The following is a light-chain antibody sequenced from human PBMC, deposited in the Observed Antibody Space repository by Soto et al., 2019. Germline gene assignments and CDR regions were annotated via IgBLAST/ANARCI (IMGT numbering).Light chain of an antibody. CDR3: SSYTSSSAYV. V-gene: IGLV2-14*01. Sequence: QPVLTQPASVSGSPGQSSSISCTGTSSDVGGYNYVSWYQQHPGKAPKLMIYDVSNRPSGVSNRFSGSKSGNTASLTISGLQAEDEADYYCSSYTSSSAYVFGTG. J-gene: IGLJ1*01. CDR2: DVS. CDR1: SSDVGGYNY.